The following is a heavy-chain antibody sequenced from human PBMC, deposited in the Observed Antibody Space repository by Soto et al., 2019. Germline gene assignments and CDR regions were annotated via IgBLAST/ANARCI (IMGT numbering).Heavy chain of an antibody. CDR2: IYYSGST. V-gene: IGHV4-30-4*01. J-gene: IGHJ4*02. CDR1: GGPFTSGDYY. D-gene: IGHD3-10*01. Sequence: QVQLQESGPGLVKPSQTLSLTCTVSGGPFTSGDYYWSWIRQPQGKGREWIGYIYYSGSTYYNPSLKSRVTIAVDTSKNQFSLKLSSVTAADTAVYYCARAQGSGFLVSWGQGTLVTVSS. CDR3: ARAQGSGFLVS.